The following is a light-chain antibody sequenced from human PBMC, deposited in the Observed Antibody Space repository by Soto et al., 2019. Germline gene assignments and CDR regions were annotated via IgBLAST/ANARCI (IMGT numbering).Light chain of an antibody. Sequence: IVMTQSPGTLSVSPGERATLSCRASQSVRSNIAWYQQKPGQAPRLLIYGASTRATGIPARFSGSGSGTEFTLTISSLQSEDFAVYYCQQYNTWPPITFGQRTRLEIK. CDR3: QQYNTWPPIT. CDR1: QSVRSN. V-gene: IGKV3-15*01. J-gene: IGKJ5*01. CDR2: GAS.